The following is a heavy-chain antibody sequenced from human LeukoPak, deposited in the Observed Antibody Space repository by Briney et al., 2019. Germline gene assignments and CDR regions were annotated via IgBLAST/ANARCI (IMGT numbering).Heavy chain of an antibody. J-gene: IGHJ5*02. CDR2: MNANSGNT. CDR3: ARVRIAVAGKREYNWFDP. Sequence: ASAKVSCKASGYTFTSYDINWVRQATGQGLEWMGWMNANSGNTGYAQKFQGRVTITRNTSISTAYMELSSLRSEDTAVYYCARVRIAVAGKREYNWFDPWGQGTLVTVSS. CDR1: GYTFTSYD. D-gene: IGHD6-19*01. V-gene: IGHV1-8*03.